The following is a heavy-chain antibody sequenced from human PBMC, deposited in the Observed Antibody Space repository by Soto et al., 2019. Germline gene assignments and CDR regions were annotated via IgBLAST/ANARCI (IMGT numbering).Heavy chain of an antibody. D-gene: IGHD3-3*02. J-gene: IGHJ4*02. Sequence: GGSLRLSCAASGFAFSNYEMIWVRQAPGKGLEWVSYISLSGSTIYYADSVKGRFTISRDDAKNSLYLQMDSLRADDTAVYYCARESFSASPNFFDYWGQGTLVTVSS. CDR2: ISLSGSTI. CDR1: GFAFSNYE. V-gene: IGHV3-48*03. CDR3: ARESFSASPNFFDY.